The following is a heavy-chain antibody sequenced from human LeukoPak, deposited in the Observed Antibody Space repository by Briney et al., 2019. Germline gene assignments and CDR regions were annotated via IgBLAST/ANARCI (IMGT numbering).Heavy chain of an antibody. CDR1: GGTFSSYA. CDR2: IIPIFGTA. Sequence: ASVKVSCKASGGTFSSYAISRVRQAPGQGLEWMGGIIPIFGTANYAQKFQGRVTITTDESTSTAYMELSSLRSEDTAVYYCASGLRYYYDSSGYFDYWGQGTLVTVSS. V-gene: IGHV1-69*05. J-gene: IGHJ4*02. D-gene: IGHD3-22*01. CDR3: ASGLRYYYDSSGYFDY.